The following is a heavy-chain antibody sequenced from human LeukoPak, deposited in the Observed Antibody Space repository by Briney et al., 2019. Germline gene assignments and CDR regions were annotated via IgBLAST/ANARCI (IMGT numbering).Heavy chain of an antibody. CDR3: ARAMPDCSSTSCYSV. Sequence: SETLSLTCAVYGGSFSGYYWSWIRQPPGKGLERIGEINHSGSTNYNPSLKSRVTISVDTSKNQFSLKLSSVTAADTAVYYCARAMPDCSSTSCYSVWGQGTLVTVSS. V-gene: IGHV4-34*01. CDR1: GGSFSGYY. CDR2: INHSGST. J-gene: IGHJ4*02. D-gene: IGHD2-2*01.